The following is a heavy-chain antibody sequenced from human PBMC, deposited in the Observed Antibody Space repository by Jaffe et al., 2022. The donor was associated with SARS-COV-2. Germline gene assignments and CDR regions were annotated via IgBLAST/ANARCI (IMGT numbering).Heavy chain of an antibody. D-gene: IGHD6-19*01. CDR2: IWYDGSNK. J-gene: IGHJ5*02. CDR3: ARDPVKYSSGWYGWFDP. V-gene: IGHV3-33*01. CDR1: GFTFSSYG. Sequence: QVQLVESGGGVVQPGRSLRLSCAASGFTFSSYGMHWVRQAPGKGLEWVAVIWYDGSNKYYADSVKGRFTISRDNSKNTLYLQMNSLRAEDTAVYYCARDPVKYSSGWYGWFDPWGQGTLVTVSS.